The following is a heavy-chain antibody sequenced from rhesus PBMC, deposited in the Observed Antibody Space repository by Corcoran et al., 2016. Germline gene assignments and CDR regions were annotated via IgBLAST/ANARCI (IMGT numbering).Heavy chain of an antibody. Sequence: EVQLVESGGGLAKPGGSLRLSCAASGFTFSSYWMSWVRQAPGKGLEWVGFIKNKADGGTAAYAESVKGRFTISKDNSKNTLYLKMSSLKTEDTAVYYCTRESSGWDDFDYWGQGVLVTVSS. CDR3: TRESSGWDDFDY. V-gene: IGHV3-16*01. CDR1: GFTFSSYW. D-gene: IGHD6-31*01. J-gene: IGHJ4*01. CDR2: IKNKADGGTA.